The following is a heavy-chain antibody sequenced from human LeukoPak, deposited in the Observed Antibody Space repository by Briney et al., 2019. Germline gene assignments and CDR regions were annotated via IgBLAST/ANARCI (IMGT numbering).Heavy chain of an antibody. CDR1: GFTFSSYA. D-gene: IGHD3-10*01. Sequence: GGSLRLSCAASGFTFSSYAMSWVRRAPGKGLEWVSAISGSGGSTYYADSVEGRFTISRDNSKNTLYLQMNSLRAEDTAVYYCAKSLVRGVIGNWFDPWGQGTLVTVSS. V-gene: IGHV3-23*01. CDR3: AKSLVRGVIGNWFDP. CDR2: ISGSGGST. J-gene: IGHJ5*02.